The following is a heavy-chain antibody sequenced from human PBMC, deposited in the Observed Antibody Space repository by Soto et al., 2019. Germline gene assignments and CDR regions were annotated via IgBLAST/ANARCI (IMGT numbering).Heavy chain of an antibody. V-gene: IGHV4-30-2*01. J-gene: IGHJ6*02. Sequence: SETLSLTCAVSGGSISSGGYSWSWIRQPPGKGLEWIGYIYHSGSTYYNPSLKSRVTISVDRSKNQFSLKPSSVTAADTAVYYCARTLNYYYGMDVWGQGTTVTVSS. CDR2: IYHSGST. CDR3: ARTLNYYYGMDV. CDR1: GGSISSGGYS.